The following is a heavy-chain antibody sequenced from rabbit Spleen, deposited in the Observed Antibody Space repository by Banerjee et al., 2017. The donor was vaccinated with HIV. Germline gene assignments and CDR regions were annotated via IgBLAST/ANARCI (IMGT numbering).Heavy chain of an antibody. CDR3: ARGATYAYAGYPYIPYGMDL. CDR2: IWGGSGGAT. D-gene: IGHD6-1*01. CDR1: GFSFSSSSW. V-gene: IGHV1S45*01. Sequence: QEQLVESGGGLVQPGASLTLTCTASGFSFSSSSWICWVRQAPGKGLEWIACIWGGSGGATYYASWAKGRFTISKPSSTTVTLQMTSLTAADTATYFCARGATYAYAGYPYIPYGMDLWGPGTLVTVS. J-gene: IGHJ6*01.